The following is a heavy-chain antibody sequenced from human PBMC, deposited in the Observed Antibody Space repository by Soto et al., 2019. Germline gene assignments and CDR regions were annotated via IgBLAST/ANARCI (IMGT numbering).Heavy chain of an antibody. V-gene: IGHV5-10-1*01. CDR1: YKCADYW. J-gene: IGHJ6*02. CDR3: ARQGTTDYFYYYGLDV. D-gene: IGHD4-4*01. Sequence: YKCADYWISRVIQKTGKGLEWMGRIDPSDSYTNYSPSFQGHVTISADKSISAAYLQWSSLKASDTAMYYCARQGTTDYFYYYGLDVWGQGTTVTVSS. CDR2: IDPSDSYT.